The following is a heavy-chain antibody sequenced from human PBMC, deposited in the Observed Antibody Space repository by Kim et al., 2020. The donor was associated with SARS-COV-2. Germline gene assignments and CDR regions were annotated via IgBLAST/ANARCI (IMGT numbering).Heavy chain of an antibody. Sequence: ASVKVSCKASGYTFTSYGISWVRQAPGQGLEWMGWISAYNGNTNYAQKLQGRVTMTTDTSTSTAYMELRSLRSDDTAVYYCARESAATSTPDNSRIAVAKRDYYYYGMDVWGQGTTVTVSS. V-gene: IGHV1-18*01. D-gene: IGHD6-19*01. CDR3: ARESAATSTPDNSRIAVAKRDYYYYGMDV. J-gene: IGHJ6*02. CDR1: GYTFTSYG. CDR2: ISAYNGNT.